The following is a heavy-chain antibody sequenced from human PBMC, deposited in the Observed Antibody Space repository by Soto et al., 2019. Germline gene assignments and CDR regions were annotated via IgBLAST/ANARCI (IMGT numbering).Heavy chain of an antibody. V-gene: IGHV1-2*04. J-gene: IGHJ6*02. Sequence: SVKVSCEASGGTFSSYAISWVRQAPGQGLEWMGWINPNSGGTNYAQKFQGWVTMTRDTSISTAYMELSRLRSDDTAVYYCASDIIYGMDVWGQGNTVTVYS. CDR3: ASDIIYGMDV. CDR2: INPNSGGT. CDR1: GGTFSSYA.